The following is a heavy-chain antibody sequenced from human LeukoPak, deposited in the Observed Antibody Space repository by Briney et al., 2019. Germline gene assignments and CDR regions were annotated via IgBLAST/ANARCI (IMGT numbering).Heavy chain of an antibody. CDR3: ARDRGYPGYFDY. D-gene: IGHD5-12*01. V-gene: IGHV3-30-3*01. Sequence: PGRSLRLSCAASGFNFSSYAMHWVRQAPGKGLEWVAVISYDGSNKYYADSVKGRFTISRDNSKNTLYLQMNSLRAEDTAVYYCARDRGYPGYFDYWGQGTLVTVSS. CDR1: GFNFSSYA. CDR2: ISYDGSNK. J-gene: IGHJ4*02.